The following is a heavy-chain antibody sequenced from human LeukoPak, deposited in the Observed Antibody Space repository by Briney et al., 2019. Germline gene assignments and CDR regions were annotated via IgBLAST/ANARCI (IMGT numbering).Heavy chain of an antibody. D-gene: IGHD4-23*01. CDR2: ISYSGST. V-gene: IGHV4-61*01. CDR3: ASQNYGANQIDY. J-gene: IGHJ4*02. Sequence: SETLSLTCTVSGGSVSSGSYHWSWIRQPPGKGLECIGYISYSGSTNYNPSLKSRVTISVDTSKNRFSLKLNSVTAADTAVYYCASQNYGANQIDYWGQGTLVTVSS. CDR1: GGSVSSGSYH.